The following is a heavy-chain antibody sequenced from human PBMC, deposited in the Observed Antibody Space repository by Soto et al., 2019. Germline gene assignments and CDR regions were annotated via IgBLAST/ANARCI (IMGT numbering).Heavy chain of an antibody. Sequence: GGSLRLSCAASGFTFSSYGMHWVRQAPGKGLEWVAVIWYDGSNKYYADSVKGRFTISRDNSKNTLYLQMNSLRAEDTAVYYCAREDIVVVPAAMRDPTVYYYGMDVWGQGTTVTVSS. V-gene: IGHV3-33*01. CDR1: GFTFSSYG. CDR3: AREDIVVVPAAMRDPTVYYYGMDV. J-gene: IGHJ6*02. D-gene: IGHD2-2*01. CDR2: IWYDGSNK.